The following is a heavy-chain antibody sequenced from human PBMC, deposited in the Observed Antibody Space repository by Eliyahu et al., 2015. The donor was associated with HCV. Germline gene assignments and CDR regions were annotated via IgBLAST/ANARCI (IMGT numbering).Heavy chain of an antibody. J-gene: IGHJ5*02. D-gene: IGHD6-19*01. CDR2: THYSGGT. Sequence: QVQLQESGPGLVKPSETLSLXCTVSGGSVSSXYWSWIRQPPGKGLXWIAYTHYSGGTNYNPPLKSRVTISVDTSKNQFSLKLSSVTAADTAVYYCASGGGGIAVAGTGGWFDPWGQGTLVTVSS. CDR3: ASGGGGIAVAGTGGWFDP. CDR1: GGSVSSXY. V-gene: IGHV4-59*02.